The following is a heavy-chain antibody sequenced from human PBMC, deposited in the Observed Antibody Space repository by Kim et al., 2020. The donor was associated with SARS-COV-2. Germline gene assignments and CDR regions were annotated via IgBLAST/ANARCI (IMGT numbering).Heavy chain of an antibody. CDR1: GFTFSRSW. D-gene: IGHD2-2*03. J-gene: IGHJ4*02. Sequence: GGSLRLSCAASGFTFSRSWMAWVRQAPGKGLEWVANIKEDGTAKNYVGSVQGRFTISRDNANSPVFLQMNSLRAEDTAVYYCTRDRGYSSFDYWGLGTL. CDR2: IKEDGTAK. V-gene: IGHV3-7*03. CDR3: TRDRGYSSFDY.